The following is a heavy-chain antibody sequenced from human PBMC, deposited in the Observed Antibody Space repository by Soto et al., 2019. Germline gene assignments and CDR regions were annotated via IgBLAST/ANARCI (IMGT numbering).Heavy chain of an antibody. V-gene: IGHV4-34*01. CDR2: INHSGST. J-gene: IGHJ6*02. CDR1: GGSFSGYH. CDR3: ARVVVVAATPAYYYYYGMDV. Sequence: SETLSLTCAVYGGSFSGYHWSWIRQPPGKGLEWIGEINHSGSTNYNPSLKSRVTISVDTSKNQFSLKLSSVTAADTAVYYCARVVVVAATPAYYYYYGMDVWGQGTTVT. D-gene: IGHD2-15*01.